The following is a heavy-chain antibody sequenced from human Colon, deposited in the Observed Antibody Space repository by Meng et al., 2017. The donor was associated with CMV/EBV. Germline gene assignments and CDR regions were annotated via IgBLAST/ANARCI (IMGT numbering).Heavy chain of an antibody. Sequence: QVQLQQSGPGLVKPSXALALNCAISGDSVSSNSAAWNWIRQSPSRGLEWLGRTYYRSKYYNDYALSVKSRITINPDTSKNQFSLQLNSVTPEDTAIYYCARDWGDVRGGFDFWGQGTLVTVSS. D-gene: IGHD3-10*02. CDR2: TYYRSKYYN. CDR1: GDSVSSNSAA. J-gene: IGHJ4*02. CDR3: ARDWGDVRGGFDF. V-gene: IGHV6-1*01.